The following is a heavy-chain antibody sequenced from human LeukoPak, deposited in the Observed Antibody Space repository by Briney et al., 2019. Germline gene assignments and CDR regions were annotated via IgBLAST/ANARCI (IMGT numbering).Heavy chain of an antibody. D-gene: IGHD6-13*01. V-gene: IGHV1-2*02. CDR3: ASGSSSWRIDY. J-gene: IGHJ4*02. CDR2: IIPNSGGT. CDR1: GYTFTGYY. Sequence: ASVKVSCKASGYTFTGYYMHWVRQAPGQGPEWMGWIIPNSGGTSYAQKFQDRVTMTRDTSISTTYMDLSRLRSDDTAVYYCASGSSSWRIDYWGQGTLVTVSS.